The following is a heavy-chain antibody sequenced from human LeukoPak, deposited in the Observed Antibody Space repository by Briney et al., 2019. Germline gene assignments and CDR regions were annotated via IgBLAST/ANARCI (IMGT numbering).Heavy chain of an antibody. CDR3: ARAPTYSDWYVDY. J-gene: IGHJ4*02. Sequence: SETLSLTCTVSGGSISSYYWSWIRQPPGKGLEWIGYIYYSGSSNYNPSLKSRVTISVDTSKNQFSLKLSSVTAADTAVYYCARAPTYSDWYVDYSGQGTLVTVSS. D-gene: IGHD4-11*01. CDR1: GGSISSYY. V-gene: IGHV4-59*01. CDR2: IYYSGSS.